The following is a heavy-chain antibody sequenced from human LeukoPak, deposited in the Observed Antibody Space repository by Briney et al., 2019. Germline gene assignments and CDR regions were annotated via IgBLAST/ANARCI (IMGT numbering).Heavy chain of an antibody. Sequence: GGSPRLSCAASGFTYSSYAMSWVRQAPGKGLEWVSAISGSGGSTYYVDSVKGRFTISRDNSKNTLYLQMNSLRAEDTAVYYCATQRSYSSSCDYWGQGTLVTVSS. V-gene: IGHV3-23*01. CDR2: ISGSGGST. D-gene: IGHD6-13*01. CDR1: GFTYSSYA. J-gene: IGHJ4*02. CDR3: ATQRSYSSSCDY.